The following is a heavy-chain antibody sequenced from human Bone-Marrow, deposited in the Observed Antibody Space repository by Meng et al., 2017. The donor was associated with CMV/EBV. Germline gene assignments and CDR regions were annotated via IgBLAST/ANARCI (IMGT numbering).Heavy chain of an antibody. Sequence: ASVKVSCKASGYTFTSYDINWVRQATRQGLEWMGWMNPNSGNAGYAQKFQGRVTMTRNTSISTAYMELSSLRSEDTAVYYCAGGGLEGSSWYFGYYYYGMDVWGQGTTVTVSS. V-gene: IGHV1-8*01. D-gene: IGHD6-13*01. CDR1: GYTFTSYD. CDR3: AGGGLEGSSWYFGYYYYGMDV. J-gene: IGHJ6*02. CDR2: MNPNSGNA.